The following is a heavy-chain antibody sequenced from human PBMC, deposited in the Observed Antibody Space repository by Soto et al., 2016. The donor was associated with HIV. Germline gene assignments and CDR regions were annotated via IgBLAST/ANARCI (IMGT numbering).Heavy chain of an antibody. CDR3: ARLTYYDSTGXFDY. CDR2: IYHSGRT. D-gene: IGHD3-22*01. Sequence: QVQLQESGPGLVKPSETLSLTCTVSGGSITSYFWSWIRQPPGKGLEWIGYIYHSGRTSYNPSLKSRLTMSVETSKETILPEAETLVTAADTAVYYCARLTYYDSTGXFDYWGQGTLVAVSS. CDR1: GGSITSYF. V-gene: IGHV4-59*01. J-gene: IGHJ4*02.